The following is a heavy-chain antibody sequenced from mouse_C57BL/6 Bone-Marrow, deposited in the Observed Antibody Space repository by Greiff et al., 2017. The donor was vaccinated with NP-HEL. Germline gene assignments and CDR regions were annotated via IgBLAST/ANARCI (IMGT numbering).Heavy chain of an antibody. CDR1: GYTFTSYW. J-gene: IGHJ1*03. V-gene: IGHV1-50*01. CDR3: ARGDYDYDVAWYFDV. D-gene: IGHD2-4*01. CDR2: IDPSDSYT. Sequence: QVQLQQPGAELVKPGASVKLSCKASGYTFTSYWMQWVKQRPGQGLEWIGEIDPSDSYTNYNQKFKGKATLTVDTSSSTAYMQLSSLTSEDSAVYYCARGDYDYDVAWYFDVWGTGTTVTVSS.